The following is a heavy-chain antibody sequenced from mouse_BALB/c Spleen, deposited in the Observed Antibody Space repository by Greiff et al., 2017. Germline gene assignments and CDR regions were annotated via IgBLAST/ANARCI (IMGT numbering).Heavy chain of an antibody. Sequence: VQLQQSGPELVKPGASVKISCKASGYSFTGYFMNWVMQSHGKSLEWIGRINPYNGDTFYNQKFKGKATLTVDKSSSTAHMELRSLASEDSAVYYCARSEDCRLWYFDVWGAGTTVTVSA. CDR2: INPYNGDT. CDR1: GYSFTGYF. V-gene: IGHV1-20*02. CDR3: ARSEDCRLWYFDV. J-gene: IGHJ1*01.